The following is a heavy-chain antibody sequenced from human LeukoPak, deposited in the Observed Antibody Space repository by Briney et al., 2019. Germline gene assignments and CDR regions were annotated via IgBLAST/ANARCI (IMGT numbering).Heavy chain of an antibody. J-gene: IGHJ5*02. CDR2: MSPSSGKA. CDR1: GYTFTNYD. V-gene: IGHV1-8*01. CDR3: AREGDDYVWGSSRSDWFDA. Sequence: GASVKASCKASGYTFTNYDIIWVRQATGQGPEWVGWMSPSSGKAGYGQKFQGRVTMTRNTSTNTAYMELSSLRSDDTAVYYCAREGDDYVWGSSRSDWFDAWGQGTLVTVSS. D-gene: IGHD3-16*02.